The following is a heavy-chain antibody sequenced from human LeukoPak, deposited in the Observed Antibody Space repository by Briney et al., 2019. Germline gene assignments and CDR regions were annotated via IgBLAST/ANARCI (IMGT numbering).Heavy chain of an antibody. V-gene: IGHV4-59*01. Sequence: SETLSLTCTVSGGSISSYYWSWLRQPPGKGLEWIGYIYYSGSTNYNPSLTRRGTISVDTSKNQFSLKLSSVTAADTAVYYCARGGVTPDYGDLRAYYYYYMDVWGKGTTVTVSS. D-gene: IGHD4-17*01. CDR3: ARGGVTPDYGDLRAYYYYYMDV. CDR2: IYYSGST. J-gene: IGHJ6*03. CDR1: GGSISSYY.